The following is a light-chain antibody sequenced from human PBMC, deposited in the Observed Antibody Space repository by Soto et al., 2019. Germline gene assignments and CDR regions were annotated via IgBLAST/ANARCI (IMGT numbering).Light chain of an antibody. CDR3: TTWDDSLSAVV. CDR2: ANN. CDR1: GSNIGTFY. V-gene: IGLV1-47*01. Sequence: QSVLTQSPSTSATPGQGVSISCSGCGSNIGTFYVSRYQHVPGTAPRLLIYANNQRPSGVPDRFSGSKSGTSASLDISGLRSEDEAYYYGTTWDDSLSAVVVDGGTNLPV. J-gene: IGLJ2*01.